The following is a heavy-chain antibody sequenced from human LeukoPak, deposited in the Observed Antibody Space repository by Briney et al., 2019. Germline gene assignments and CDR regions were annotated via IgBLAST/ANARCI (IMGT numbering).Heavy chain of an antibody. V-gene: IGHV4-59*01. Sequence: SETLSLTCTVSGGSISSYYWSWIRQPPGKGLEWIGYIYYSGSASYNPSLKSRVTISVDTSKNQFSLKLSSVTAADTAVYYCARDREGGPYGPAFDIWGQGTMVTASS. CDR1: GGSISSYY. J-gene: IGHJ3*02. CDR2: IYYSGSA. CDR3: ARDREGGPYGPAFDI. D-gene: IGHD3-16*01.